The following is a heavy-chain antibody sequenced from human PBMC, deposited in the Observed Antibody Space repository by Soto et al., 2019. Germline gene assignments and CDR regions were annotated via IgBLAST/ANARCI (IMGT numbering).Heavy chain of an antibody. CDR2: INAGNGNT. CDR3: ARGPAGSDGPGDY. CDR1: GYTFTSYA. V-gene: IGHV1-3*01. D-gene: IGHD2-2*01. Sequence: QVQLVQSGAEVKKPGASVKVSCKASGYTFTSYAMHWVRQAAGQRLEWMGWINAGNGNTKYSQKFQGRVTITRDTSASTAYMELSSLRSEDTALYYCARGPAGSDGPGDYWGQGTLVTVSS. J-gene: IGHJ4*02.